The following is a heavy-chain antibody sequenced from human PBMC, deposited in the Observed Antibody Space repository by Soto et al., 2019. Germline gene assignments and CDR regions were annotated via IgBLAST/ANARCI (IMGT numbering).Heavy chain of an antibody. CDR2: IYPSDSDT. Sequence: RGESLKISCKGSGYNFAGYWIAWVSQMPGKGLELMGIIYPSDSDTRYRPSFQGQVTISADKSISSAYLQWSSLRASDTAMYYCARGGVSTRTFDYWGQGTPVTVSS. CDR1: GYNFAGYW. V-gene: IGHV5-51*01. J-gene: IGHJ4*02. D-gene: IGHD3-3*01. CDR3: ARGGVSTRTFDY.